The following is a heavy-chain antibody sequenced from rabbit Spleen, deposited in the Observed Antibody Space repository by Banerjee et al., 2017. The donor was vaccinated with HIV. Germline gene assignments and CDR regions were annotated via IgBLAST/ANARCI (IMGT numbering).Heavy chain of an antibody. CDR3: TRGPADTGYASTL. D-gene: IGHD6-1*01. V-gene: IGHV1S40*01. CDR2: ISAASGKI. J-gene: IGHJ6*01. CDR1: GFSFSSSYY. Sequence: QSLEESGGDLVKPGASLTLTCTASGFSFSSSYYISWVRQAPGKGLEWIGCISAASGKIVYASWVNGRFTISKTSSTTVTLQLNSLTAADTATYFCTRGPADTGYASTLWGPGTLVTV.